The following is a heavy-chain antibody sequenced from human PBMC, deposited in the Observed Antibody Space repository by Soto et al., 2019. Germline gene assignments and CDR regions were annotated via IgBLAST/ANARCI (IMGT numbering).Heavy chain of an antibody. D-gene: IGHD2-21*02. CDR1: GGSISSYY. CDR2: IYHSGST. J-gene: IGHJ4*02. Sequence: PSETLSLTCTVSGGSISSYYWSWIRQPPGKALEWIGYIYHSGSTNYNPSLKSRVTISVDTSKNQLPLKLSSVTAADTAVYYCASGTYCGGDCYPFDYWGQGTLVTVSS. V-gene: IGHV4-59*01. CDR3: ASGTYCGGDCYPFDY.